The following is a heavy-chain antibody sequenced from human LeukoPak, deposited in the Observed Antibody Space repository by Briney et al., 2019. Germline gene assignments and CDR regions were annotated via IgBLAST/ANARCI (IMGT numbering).Heavy chain of an antibody. CDR3: ARIPYSSSSPFDY. Sequence: PSETLSLTCTVSGGSISSHYWSWIRQPPGKGLEWIGYIYYSGSTNYNPSLKSRVTISIDTSKNQFSLKLNSVTAADTAVYYCARIPYSSSSPFDYRGQGTLVTGS. J-gene: IGHJ4*02. CDR1: GGSISSHY. CDR2: IYYSGST. V-gene: IGHV4-59*11. D-gene: IGHD6-6*01.